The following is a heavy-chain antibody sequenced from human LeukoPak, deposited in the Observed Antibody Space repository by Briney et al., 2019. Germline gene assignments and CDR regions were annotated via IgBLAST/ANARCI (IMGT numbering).Heavy chain of an antibody. D-gene: IGHD1-20*01. CDR3: ARQYSWGMFDY. Sequence: SETLSLTCTVSGGFISSYYWSWIRQPPGKGLEWIGYIYYSGSTNYNPSLKSRVTISVDTSKNQFSLKLSSVTAADTAVYYCARQYSWGMFDYWGQGTLVTVSS. V-gene: IGHV4-59*08. J-gene: IGHJ4*02. CDR2: IYYSGST. CDR1: GGFISSYY.